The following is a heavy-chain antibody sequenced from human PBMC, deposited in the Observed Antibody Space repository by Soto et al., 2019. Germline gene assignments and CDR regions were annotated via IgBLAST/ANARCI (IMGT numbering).Heavy chain of an antibody. V-gene: IGHV1-18*01. J-gene: IGHJ6*02. D-gene: IGHD3-22*01. CDR3: VKDRDSNSWPSRDV. Sequence: QVPLVQSGAEVKKPGASVNVSCETSGYTFTRNGISWVRQAPGQGLEWMGWISPNSGNIKYAQKLQGRVIMTTDTSTSTAYMELRSLRSDDTAVYYCVKDRDSNSWPSRDVWGPGTTVTVSS. CDR1: GYTFTRNG. CDR2: ISPNSGNI.